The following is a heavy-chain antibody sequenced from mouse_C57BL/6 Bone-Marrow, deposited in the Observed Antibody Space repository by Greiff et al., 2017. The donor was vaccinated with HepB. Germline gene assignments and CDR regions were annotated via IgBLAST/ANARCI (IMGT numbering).Heavy chain of an antibody. CDR1: GYTFTSYW. Sequence: QVQLQQPGAELVMPGASVKLSCKASGYTFTSYWMHWVKQRPGQGLEWIGEIDPSDSYTNYNQKFKGKSTLTVDKSSSTAYMQLSSLTSEDSAVYYCARCGYYSPYAIDYWGQGTSVTVSS. D-gene: IGHD2-3*01. V-gene: IGHV1-69*01. CDR3: ARCGYYSPYAIDY. J-gene: IGHJ4*01. CDR2: IDPSDSYT.